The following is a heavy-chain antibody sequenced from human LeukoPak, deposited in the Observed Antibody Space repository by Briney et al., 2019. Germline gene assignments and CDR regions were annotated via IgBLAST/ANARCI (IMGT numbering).Heavy chain of an antibody. CDR1: GFTFGDYA. J-gene: IGHJ4*02. V-gene: IGHV3-49*04. CDR2: IRSKVYGGTT. Sequence: GGSLRLSCTASGFTFGDYAMSWVRQAPGKGLEWVGFIRSKVYGGTTDYAASVKGRFTISRDDSKSIACLQMSSLKTEDTAVYYCTRGYDSSGCAFDYWGQGTLVTVSS. CDR3: TRGYDSSGCAFDY. D-gene: IGHD3-22*01.